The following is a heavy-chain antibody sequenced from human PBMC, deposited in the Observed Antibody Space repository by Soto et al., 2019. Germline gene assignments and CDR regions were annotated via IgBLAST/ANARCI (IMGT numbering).Heavy chain of an antibody. CDR1: AFTFISYA. V-gene: IGHV3-23*01. D-gene: IGHD2-2*01. CDR3: AKNGDSITRNKPLDY. J-gene: IGHJ4*02. Sequence: GRSLRLSCAASAFTFISYAMCWVRPAPGKGLEWVSSISVSGDRTYYADSVKGQFTISRDNSSNTLHLQMNSLRAEDTAVYYCAKNGDSITRNKPLDYWGQGTLVTVSS. CDR2: ISVSGDRT.